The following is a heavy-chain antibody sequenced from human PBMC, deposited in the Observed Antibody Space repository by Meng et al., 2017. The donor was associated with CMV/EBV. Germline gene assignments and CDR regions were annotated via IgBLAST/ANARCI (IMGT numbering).Heavy chain of an antibody. CDR1: GVSIRTHY. J-gene: IGHJ4*02. CDR2: IHYTGRA. Sequence: QVEVTESGPGPVKPSETLSLTCRVSGVSIRTHYWSWVRQTPGKGLEWIASIHYTGRADYSPSLKSRLTISVDTSDSQLSLKLSSVTPADTAMYYCAERGGGYWGQGILVTVSS. D-gene: IGHD1-1*01. V-gene: IGHV4-59*11. CDR3: AERGGGY.